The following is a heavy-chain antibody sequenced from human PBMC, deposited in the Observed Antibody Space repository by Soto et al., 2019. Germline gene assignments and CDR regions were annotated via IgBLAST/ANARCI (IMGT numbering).Heavy chain of an antibody. CDR2: IYPGDSDT. CDR3: AGGGVRGVITRTRDYYGMDV. J-gene: IGHJ6*02. Sequence: PGESLKLSCKGSGCSFTSYWIGWVRQMPGKGPEWMGIIYPGDSDTRYSPSFQGQVTISADKSISTAYLQWSSLKASDTAMYYCAGGGVRGVITRTRDYYGMDVWGQGTTVTVSS. V-gene: IGHV5-51*01. D-gene: IGHD3-10*01. CDR1: GCSFTSYW.